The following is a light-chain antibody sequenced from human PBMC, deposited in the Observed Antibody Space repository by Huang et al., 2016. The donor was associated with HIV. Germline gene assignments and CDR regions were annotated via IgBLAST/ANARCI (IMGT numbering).Light chain of an antibody. V-gene: IGKV3-15*01. CDR2: GAS. J-gene: IGKJ4*01. Sequence: IILTQSPATLSVSPGEGATRSCRASQSLGTKLAWYQQGPVQAPRLLVCGASTRATGVPVRFSGSGSGTQVELTRSSLQSEDFATYYCQHYSNWPPLTFGGGTKVDI. CDR1: QSLGTK. CDR3: QHYSNWPPLT.